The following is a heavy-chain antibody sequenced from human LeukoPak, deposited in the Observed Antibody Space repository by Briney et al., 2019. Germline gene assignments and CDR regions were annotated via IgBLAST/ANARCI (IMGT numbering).Heavy chain of an antibody. CDR2: IVVGSGNT. V-gene: IGHV1-58*02. D-gene: IGHD2-21*01. Sequence: ASVKVSCKASGFTLTNSVMQWVRQARGQRLEWIEWIVVGSGNTNYAQKFQGRVTVTRDMSTSTAYMELSRLRSDDTAVYSCARTHEAYCGGDCYLYAFDIWGQGTMVTVSS. CDR1: GFTLTNSV. CDR3: ARTHEAYCGGDCYLYAFDI. J-gene: IGHJ3*02.